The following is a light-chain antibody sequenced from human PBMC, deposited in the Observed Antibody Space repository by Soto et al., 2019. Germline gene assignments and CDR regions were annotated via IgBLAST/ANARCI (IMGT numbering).Light chain of an antibody. CDR1: QSVSSR. Sequence: ETAMTQPPATLSMSHGETATLSCRASQSVSSRLAWYQRKPGQAPRLLIYDASTRATGIPARFSGSGSGADFTLTISILEPEDLAVYYCQQYGSLPWTFGQGTKVEIK. V-gene: IGKV3-20*01. J-gene: IGKJ1*01. CDR3: QQYGSLPWT. CDR2: DAS.